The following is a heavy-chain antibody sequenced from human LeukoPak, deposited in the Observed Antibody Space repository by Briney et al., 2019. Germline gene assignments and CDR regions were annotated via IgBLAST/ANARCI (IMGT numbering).Heavy chain of an antibody. Sequence: SETLSLTCTVSGGSVSSGNYYWSWIRQPPGKGLEWIGFMSNSGHTDSNASLKSRVTISVDTSKSQFSLILSSVTAADTAVYFCARAYRDAYNTYYFDYWGQGTLVTVSS. CDR2: MSNSGHT. CDR3: ARAYRDAYNTYYFDY. J-gene: IGHJ4*02. D-gene: IGHD5-24*01. CDR1: GGSVSSGNYY. V-gene: IGHV4-61*01.